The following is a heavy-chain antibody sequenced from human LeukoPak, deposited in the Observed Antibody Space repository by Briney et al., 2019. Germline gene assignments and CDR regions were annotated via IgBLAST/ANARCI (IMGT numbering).Heavy chain of an antibody. CDR2: INSDGSST. J-gene: IGHJ6*03. D-gene: IGHD2-15*01. Sequence: GGSLRLSCAASGFTFTNYWMHWVRQDPGKGLVWVSRINSDGSSTSYADSVKGRFTISRDNAKNTLYLQMNSLRAEDTAVYYCARGGILVAHYYMDVWGKGTTVTVSS. CDR1: GFTFTNYW. CDR3: ARGGILVAHYYMDV. V-gene: IGHV3-74*01.